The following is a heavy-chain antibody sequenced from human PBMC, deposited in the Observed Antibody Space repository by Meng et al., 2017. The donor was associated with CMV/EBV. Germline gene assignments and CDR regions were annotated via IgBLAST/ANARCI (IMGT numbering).Heavy chain of an antibody. J-gene: IGHJ4*02. CDR2: IYYSGST. D-gene: IGHD6-13*01. V-gene: IGHV4-39*06. CDR1: GVAIRSRCYF. CDR3: ARGGIAAAGLH. Sequence: GPGLGRPSGALYLTLPACGVAIRSRCYFWGWIRRPPGKGLEWIGSIYYSGSTYYNPSLKSRVTISVDTSKNQFPLKLSSVTAADTAVYYCARGGIAAAGLHWGQGTLVTVAS.